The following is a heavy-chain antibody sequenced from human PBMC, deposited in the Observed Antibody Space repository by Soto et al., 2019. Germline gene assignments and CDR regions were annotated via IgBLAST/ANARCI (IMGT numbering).Heavy chain of an antibody. Sequence: PGGSLRLSCAASGFTFSSYARSWVRQAPGKGLEWVSAISGSGGSTYYADSVKGRFTISRDNSKNTLYLQMNSLRAEDTAVYYCAKDPLGYCTNGVCYGNYYYGMDVWGQGTTVTVSS. CDR2: ISGSGGST. D-gene: IGHD2-8*01. J-gene: IGHJ6*02. CDR3: AKDPLGYCTNGVCYGNYYYGMDV. V-gene: IGHV3-23*01. CDR1: GFTFSSYA.